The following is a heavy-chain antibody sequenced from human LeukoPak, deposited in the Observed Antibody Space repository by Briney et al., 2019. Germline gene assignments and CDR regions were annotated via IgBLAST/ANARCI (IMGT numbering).Heavy chain of an antibody. CDR2: INPNSGGT. CDR3: ARRGDSSSWYRAIDY. V-gene: IGHV1-2*04. CDR1: GYIFTGYY. Sequence: ASVKVSCKASGYIFTGYYMHWVRQAPGQGLEWMGWINPNSGGTNYAQKFQGWVTMTRDTSISTAYMELSRLRSDDTAVYYCARRGDSSSWYRAIDYWGQGTLVTVSS. J-gene: IGHJ4*02. D-gene: IGHD6-13*01.